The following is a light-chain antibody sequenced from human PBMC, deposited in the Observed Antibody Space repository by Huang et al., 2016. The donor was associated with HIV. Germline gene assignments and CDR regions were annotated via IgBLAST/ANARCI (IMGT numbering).Light chain of an antibody. CDR3: QQYGSSPPYT. V-gene: IGKV3-20*01. Sequence: EIVLTQSPGTLSLSPGERATLSCRASQSVGSSYLAGYQQKPGQAPRLLIYGASSRATGIPDRCSGSGSGADFTLTISRLEPEDFAVYYCQQYGSSPPYTFGQGTKLEIK. CDR2: GAS. CDR1: QSVGSSY. J-gene: IGKJ2*01.